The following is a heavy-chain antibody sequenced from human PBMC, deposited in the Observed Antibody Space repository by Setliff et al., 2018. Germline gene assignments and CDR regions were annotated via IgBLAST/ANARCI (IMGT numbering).Heavy chain of an antibody. D-gene: IGHD1-1*01. V-gene: IGHV1-18*01. CDR3: VRGQGGIWKTYFDY. CDR2: ISPYYGST. Sequence: ASVKVSCKTSGYSFTVFGISWVRQAPGQGLEWMGWISPYYGSTNYAQKFQGRVTMTTDTSTSTAYMELTSLTSDDTALYYCVRGQGGIWKTYFDYWGQGTLVTVSS. CDR1: GYSFTVFG. J-gene: IGHJ4*02.